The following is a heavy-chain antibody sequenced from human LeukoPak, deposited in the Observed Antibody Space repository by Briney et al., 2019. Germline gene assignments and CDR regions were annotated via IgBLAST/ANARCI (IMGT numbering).Heavy chain of an antibody. Sequence: GGSLRLSCAASGFTFSSYSMNWVRQAPGKGLEWVSYISSSSSTIYYADSVKGRFTISRDNAKNSLYLQMNSLRAEDTAVYYCARDYGDYPVDYWGQGTLVTVSS. CDR3: ARDYGDYPVDY. CDR1: GFTFSSYS. V-gene: IGHV3-48*04. J-gene: IGHJ4*02. D-gene: IGHD4-17*01. CDR2: ISSSSSTI.